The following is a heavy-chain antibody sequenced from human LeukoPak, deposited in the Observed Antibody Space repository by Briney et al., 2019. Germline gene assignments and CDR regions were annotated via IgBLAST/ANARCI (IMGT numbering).Heavy chain of an antibody. CDR1: GFTFTTYW. Sequence: GGSLRLSCAASGFTFTTYWMSWVRQLPGKGLEWVANINQDGTEKYYVDSVKGRFTISRDNAKNSLYLQMNSLRAEDMALYYCAKEMATYDAFDIWGQGTMVTVSS. D-gene: IGHD5-24*01. J-gene: IGHJ3*02. V-gene: IGHV3-7*03. CDR2: INQDGTEK. CDR3: AKEMATYDAFDI.